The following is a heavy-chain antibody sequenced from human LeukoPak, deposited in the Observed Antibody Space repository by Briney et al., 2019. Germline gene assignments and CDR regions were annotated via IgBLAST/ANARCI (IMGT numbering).Heavy chain of an antibody. CDR3: ARVGGMTAINNAAFDI. Sequence: SETLSLTCTVAGGSLSSFYWGWIRQPPGKGVEWIGHTHSSGSTNYNPSLKSRVTISIDKSKKQFSLKLISVTAADTAIYYCARVGGMTAINNAAFDIWGQGTMVTVSS. D-gene: IGHD5-24*01. CDR2: THSSGST. V-gene: IGHV4-59*01. J-gene: IGHJ3*02. CDR1: GGSLSSFY.